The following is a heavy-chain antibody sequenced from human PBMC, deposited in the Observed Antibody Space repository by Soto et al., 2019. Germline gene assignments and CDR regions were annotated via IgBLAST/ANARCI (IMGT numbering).Heavy chain of an antibody. Sequence: SETLCLTCAVYCGSFSDYSWTWIRQPPGKGLEWIGEINHSGSTNYNPSLKSRVTISVDTSKNQFSLKLSSVTAADTAVYYCARGDYWFDPWGQGTLVT. J-gene: IGHJ5*02. CDR3: ARGDYWFDP. V-gene: IGHV4-34*01. CDR2: INHSGST. CDR1: CGSFSDYS.